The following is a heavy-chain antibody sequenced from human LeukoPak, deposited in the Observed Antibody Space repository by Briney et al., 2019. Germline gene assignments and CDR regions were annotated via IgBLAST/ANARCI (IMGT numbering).Heavy chain of an antibody. CDR3: ARGGIQLWLAYFYYMDV. CDR1: GYTFTTYA. D-gene: IGHD5-18*01. V-gene: IGHV7-4-1*02. Sequence: ASVKVSCTASGYTFTTYAVNWVRQAPGQGLEWMGWINTNTGNPTYAQGFRGRFVFSLDTSVSTAYLQITSLKAEDTAMYYCARGGIQLWLAYFYYMDVWGKGTTVTVSS. CDR2: INTNTGNP. J-gene: IGHJ6*03.